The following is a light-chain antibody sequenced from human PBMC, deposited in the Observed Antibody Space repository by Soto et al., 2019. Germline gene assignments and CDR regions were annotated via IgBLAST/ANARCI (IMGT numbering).Light chain of an antibody. Sequence: QSVLAQPASVSGSPGQSTTISCTGTSSDVGFSNYVFWYQQHSGKAPKLIISDVSNRPSGVSNRFSGSKSGNTASLTISGLQAEDEADYYCSSYTSSSTDVFGTGTKVTVL. J-gene: IGLJ1*01. V-gene: IGLV2-14*01. CDR3: SSYTSSSTDV. CDR1: SSDVGFSNY. CDR2: DVS.